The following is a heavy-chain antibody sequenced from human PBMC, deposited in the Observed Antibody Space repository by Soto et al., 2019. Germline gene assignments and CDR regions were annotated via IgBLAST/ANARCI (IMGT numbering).Heavy chain of an antibody. CDR3: ARGAIVGATNYYGMDV. Sequence: ETLSLTCAVYGGSFSGYYCSWIRQPPGKGLEWIGEINHSGSTNYNPSLKSRVTISVDTSKNQFSLKLSSVTAADTAVYYCARGAIVGATNYYGMDVWGQGTTVTVSS. J-gene: IGHJ6*02. CDR1: GGSFSGYY. D-gene: IGHD1-26*01. V-gene: IGHV4-34*01. CDR2: INHSGST.